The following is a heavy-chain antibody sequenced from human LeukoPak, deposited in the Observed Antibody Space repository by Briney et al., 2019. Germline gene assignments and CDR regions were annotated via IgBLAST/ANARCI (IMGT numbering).Heavy chain of an antibody. CDR3: ANTKQFEY. J-gene: IGHJ4*02. Sequence: GRSLRLSCAASGFTFSSYNMNSVRQAPGTGLEWFSSITSSSSSISYADSVKGRFTISRDNAKNSLYLQMNSLRAEDTAVYYCANTKQFEYWGQGTLVTVSS. CDR2: ITSSSSSI. D-gene: IGHD1-1*01. V-gene: IGHV3-21*01. CDR1: GFTFSSYN.